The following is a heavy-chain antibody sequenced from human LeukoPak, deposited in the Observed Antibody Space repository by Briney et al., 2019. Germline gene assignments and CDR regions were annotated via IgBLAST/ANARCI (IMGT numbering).Heavy chain of an antibody. CDR3: ARNNGMDV. CDR1: GFTLSNHW. J-gene: IGHJ6*02. Sequence: GGSLRLSCAASGFTLSNHWMTWVRQVPGRGPEWVANVNRDGSETYYLDSVKGRFTISKDDAKNSLYLQMNSLRAEDTALYHCARNNGMDVWGQGTTVIVSS. V-gene: IGHV3-7*03. CDR2: VNRDGSET.